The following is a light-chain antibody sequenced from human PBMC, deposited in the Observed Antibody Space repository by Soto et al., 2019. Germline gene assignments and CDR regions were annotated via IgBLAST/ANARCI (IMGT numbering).Light chain of an antibody. CDR1: QSVSSNY. CDR2: GAS. V-gene: IGKV3D-20*02. CDR3: QQRSIWPLT. Sequence: IVLTQSPGTLSLSPGERVTLSCRASQSVSSNYLAWYQQKPGQAPRLLIYGASSRAAGIPDRFSGSGSGTDFTLTISSLEPEDSAVYYCQQRSIWPLTFGGGTKVDIK. J-gene: IGKJ4*01.